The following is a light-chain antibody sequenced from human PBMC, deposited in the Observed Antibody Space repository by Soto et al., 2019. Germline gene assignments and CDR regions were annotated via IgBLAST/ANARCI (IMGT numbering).Light chain of an antibody. Sequence: QSALTQPASVSGAPGQSITISFTGTSSDVGGYNYVSWFQQHPGKAPKLMIYEVSNRPSGVSNRFSGSKSGNTASLTISGRQDEDEADYYCSSYTRGGYVFVTRTKVTVL. CDR2: EVS. V-gene: IGLV2-14*01. J-gene: IGLJ1*01. CDR1: SSDVGGYNY. CDR3: SSYTRGGYV.